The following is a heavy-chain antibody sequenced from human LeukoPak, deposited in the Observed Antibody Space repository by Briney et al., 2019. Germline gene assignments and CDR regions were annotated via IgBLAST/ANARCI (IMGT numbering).Heavy chain of an antibody. V-gene: IGHV3-15*01. Sequence: GGSLRLFCAASGFTFSNAWMSCVRQAPGKGLEWGGRIKSKTDGGTTDYAAPVQGRFTIARDDSKNTLYLQMNSLKTEDTDVYYCSPDLVGATRKKDFWGQGTLVTVSS. CDR2: IKSKTDGGTT. CDR1: GFTFSNAW. D-gene: IGHD1-26*01. CDR3: SPDLVGATRKKDF. J-gene: IGHJ4*02.